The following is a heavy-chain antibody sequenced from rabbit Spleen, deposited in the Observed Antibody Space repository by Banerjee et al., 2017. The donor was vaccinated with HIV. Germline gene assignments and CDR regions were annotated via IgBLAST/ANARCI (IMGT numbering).Heavy chain of an antibody. CDR2: IYAGSSGNT. V-gene: IGHV1S45*01. Sequence: QEQLVESGGDLVKPGASLTLTCTASGFSFSSTNYMCWVRQAPGKGLEWIACIYAGSSGNTYYANWAKGRFTISRTSSTTVDLKMTSLTAADTATYFCARNVGGSVNNPFNLWGPGTLVTVS. J-gene: IGHJ4*01. D-gene: IGHD8-1*01. CDR3: ARNVGGSVNNPFNL. CDR1: GFSFSSTNY.